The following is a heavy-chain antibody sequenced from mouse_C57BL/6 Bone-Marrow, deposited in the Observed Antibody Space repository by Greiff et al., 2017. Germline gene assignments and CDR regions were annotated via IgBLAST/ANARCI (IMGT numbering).Heavy chain of an antibody. Sequence: QVQLQQSGPELVKPGASVKLSCKASGYTFTSYDINWVKQRPGQGLEWIGWIYPRDGSTKYNEKFKGEATLTVDTSSSTAYMELHSLTSEDAAVYFCAKRGGKTAYAMDYWGQGTSVTVSS. CDR1: GYTFTSYD. CDR2: IYPRDGST. CDR3: AKRGGKTAYAMDY. V-gene: IGHV1-85*01. D-gene: IGHD1-2*01. J-gene: IGHJ4*01.